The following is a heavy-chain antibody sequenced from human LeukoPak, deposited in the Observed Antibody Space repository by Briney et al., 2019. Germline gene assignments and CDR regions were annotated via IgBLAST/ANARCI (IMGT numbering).Heavy chain of an antibody. CDR2: IIPIFVTA. CDR1: GGTFSSYA. Sequence: ASVKVSCKASGGTFSSYAISWLRQAPGQGLERMGGIIPIFVTANYAQKFQGRVTITADESTSTDYMELSSLRSEDTAVYYCASLCSSTSCYLDYWGQGTLITVSS. J-gene: IGHJ4*02. CDR3: ASLCSSTSCYLDY. D-gene: IGHD2-2*01. V-gene: IGHV1-69*13.